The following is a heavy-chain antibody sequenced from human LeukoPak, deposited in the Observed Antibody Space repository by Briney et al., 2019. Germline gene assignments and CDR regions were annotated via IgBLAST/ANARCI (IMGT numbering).Heavy chain of an antibody. D-gene: IGHD3-16*02. CDR3: ARGGYSYGSQYYFDY. CDR2: IYSGGTT. CDR1: GFTVSRNY. J-gene: IGHJ4*02. Sequence: GGSPRLSCAASGFTVSRNYMSWVRQAPGRGLEWVSVIYSGGTTYYADSVKGRFTISRDIFKNTLYLQMNSLTAEDTAVYFCARGGYSYGSQYYFDYWGQGTLVTVFS. V-gene: IGHV3-53*01.